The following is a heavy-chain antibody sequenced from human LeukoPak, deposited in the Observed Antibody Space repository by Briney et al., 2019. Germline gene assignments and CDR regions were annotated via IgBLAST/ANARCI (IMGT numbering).Heavy chain of an antibody. D-gene: IGHD4-17*01. V-gene: IGHV3-7*01. CDR2: IKQDGSEK. J-gene: IGHJ4*02. CDR1: GFTFSSYW. CDR3: ARARDYGDFDY. Sequence: PGGSLRLSCAASGFTFSSYWMSWVRQAPGKGQEWVANIKQDGSEKYYVDSVKGRFTISRDNAKNSLYLQMNSLRAEDTAVYYCARARDYGDFDYWGQGTLVTVSS.